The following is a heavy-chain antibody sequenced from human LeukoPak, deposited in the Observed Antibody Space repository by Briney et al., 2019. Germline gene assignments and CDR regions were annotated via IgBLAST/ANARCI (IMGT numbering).Heavy chain of an antibody. CDR1: GGSFSGYY. CDR2: INHSGST. CDR3: VRVDGSGYSPY. D-gene: IGHD5-18*01. Sequence: SETLSLTCAVYGGSFSGYYWSWIRQPPGKGLEWIGEINHSGSTNYNPSLKSRVTISVDTSKNQFSLKVNSVTAADTALYFCVRVDGSGYSPYWGQGTLVTVSS. V-gene: IGHV4-34*01. J-gene: IGHJ4*02.